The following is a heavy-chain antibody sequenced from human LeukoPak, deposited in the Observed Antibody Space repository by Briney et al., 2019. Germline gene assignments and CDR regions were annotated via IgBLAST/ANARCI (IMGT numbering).Heavy chain of an antibody. CDR3: ARQPGGTAAFDI. Sequence: LETLSLTSTVSGGSTSSYYWSCIRHTPGEGLEWIGYIYYTGGETNYHPSLKSRLTISVDTSKNQFSLMLTSVIAADTAAYYCARQPGGTAAFDIWAQGTMVTVSS. J-gene: IGHJ3*02. CDR1: GGSTSSYY. CDR2: IYYTGGET. D-gene: IGHD5-18*01. V-gene: IGHV4-59*08.